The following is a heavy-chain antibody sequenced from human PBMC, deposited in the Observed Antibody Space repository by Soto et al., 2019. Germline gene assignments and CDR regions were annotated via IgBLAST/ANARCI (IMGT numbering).Heavy chain of an antibody. D-gene: IGHD2-15*01. V-gene: IGHV4-34*01. Sequence: QVQLQQWGAGLLKPSETLSLTCAVYGGSFSGYYWSWIRQPPGKGLEWIGEINHSGSTNYNPSLKSRVTISVDTSQNQFSLKLSSVTAADTAVYYCARAAPRYCSGGSCYSGRDYWDQGTLVTVSS. CDR1: GGSFSGYY. CDR2: INHSGST. CDR3: ARAAPRYCSGGSCYSGRDY. J-gene: IGHJ4*02.